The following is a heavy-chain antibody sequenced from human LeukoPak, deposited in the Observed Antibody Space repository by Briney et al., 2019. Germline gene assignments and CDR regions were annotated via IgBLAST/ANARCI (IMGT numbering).Heavy chain of an antibody. J-gene: IGHJ4*02. CDR2: ISWDGGST. V-gene: IGHV3-43*01. CDR1: GFTFDDYT. CDR3: AKGLAVGALTWDYFDY. D-gene: IGHD1-26*01. Sequence: GGSLRLSCAASGFTFDDYTMHWVRQAPGKGLEWVSLISWDGGSTYYADSVKGRFTISRDNSKNSLYLQMNSLRTEDTALYYCAKGLAVGALTWDYFDYWGXXTLVTVSS.